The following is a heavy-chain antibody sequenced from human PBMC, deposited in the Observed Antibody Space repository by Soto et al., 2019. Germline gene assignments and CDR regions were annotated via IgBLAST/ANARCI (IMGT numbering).Heavy chain of an antibody. D-gene: IGHD5-12*01. J-gene: IGHJ6*02. CDR2: INHSGST. CDR1: GGSFSGYY. Sequence: SETLSLTCAVYGGSFSGYYWSWIRQPQGKGLEWIGEINHSGSTNYNPSLKSRVTISVDTSKNQFSLKLSSVTAADTAVYYCARELSSAVDSMDVWGQGTTVTVSS. CDR3: ARELSSAVDSMDV. V-gene: IGHV4-34*01.